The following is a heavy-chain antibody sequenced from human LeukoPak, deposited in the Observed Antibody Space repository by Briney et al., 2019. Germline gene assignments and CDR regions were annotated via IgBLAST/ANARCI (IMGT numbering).Heavy chain of an antibody. CDR3: ARDGYNWNYEGWFDP. CDR1: GYTFTSYG. D-gene: IGHD1-7*01. J-gene: IGHJ5*02. Sequence: ASVKVSCKASGYTFTSYGISWVRQAPGQGLEWMGWINPNSGGTNYAQKFQGRVTMTRDTSISTAYMELSRLRSDDTAVYYCARDGYNWNYEGWFDPWGQGTLVTVSS. CDR2: INPNSGGT. V-gene: IGHV1-2*02.